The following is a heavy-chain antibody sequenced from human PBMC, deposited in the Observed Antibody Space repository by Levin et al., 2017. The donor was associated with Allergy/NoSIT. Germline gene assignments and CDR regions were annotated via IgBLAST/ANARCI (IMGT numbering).Heavy chain of an antibody. Sequence: PGGSLRLSCAASGFTFSSYSMNWVRQAPGKGLEWVSSISSSSSYIYYADSVKGRFTISRDNAKNSLYLQMNSLRAEDTAVYYCAREGRLDYSNYIFYYYDYYMDGWGKGTTVTVSS. V-gene: IGHV3-21*01. CDR1: GFTFSSYS. D-gene: IGHD4-11*01. CDR2: ISSSSSYI. J-gene: IGHJ6*03. CDR3: AREGRLDYSNYIFYYYDYYMDG.